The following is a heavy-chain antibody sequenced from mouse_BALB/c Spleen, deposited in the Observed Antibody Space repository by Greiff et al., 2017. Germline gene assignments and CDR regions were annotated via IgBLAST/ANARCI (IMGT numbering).Heavy chain of an antibody. CDR1: GFSLSRYS. Sequence: VQGVESGPGLVAPSQSLSITCTVSGFSLSRYSVHWVRQPPGKGLEWLGMIWGGGSTDYNSALKSRLSISKDNSKSQVFLKMNSLQTDDTAMYYCARIGDFYGSSFYYAMDYWGQGTSVTVSS. D-gene: IGHD1-1*01. J-gene: IGHJ4*01. V-gene: IGHV2-6-4*01. CDR3: ARIGDFYGSSFYYAMDY. CDR2: IWGGGST.